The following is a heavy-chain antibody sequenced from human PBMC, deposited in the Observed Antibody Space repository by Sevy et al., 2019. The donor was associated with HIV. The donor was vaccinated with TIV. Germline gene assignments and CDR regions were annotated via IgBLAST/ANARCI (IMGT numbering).Heavy chain of an antibody. CDR3: TTDESDRLTMMVASRPYYCYGMDA. CDR2: ISSSSSTI. Sequence: GGSLRLSCAASGFTFSSYSMNWVRQAPGKGLEWVSYISSSSSTIYYADSVKGRFTISRDNAKNALYLQMNSLRDEDTVVSYCTTDESDRLTMMVASRPYYCYGMDAWGQGTTVTVSS. CDR1: GFTFSSYS. D-gene: IGHD3-22*01. J-gene: IGHJ6*02. V-gene: IGHV3-48*02.